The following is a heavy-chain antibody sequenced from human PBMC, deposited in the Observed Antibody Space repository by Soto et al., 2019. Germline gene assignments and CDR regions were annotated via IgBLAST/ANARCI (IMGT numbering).Heavy chain of an antibody. CDR1: GFSLSTSGVG. V-gene: IGHV2-5*05. CDR2: IYWDDDE. Sequence: QITLKESGPTLVKPTQTLTLTCTFSGFSLSTSGVGVAWIRQSPGKALEWLALIYWDDDERYGPSLKTRHTITKDTSKNQVVLTMTNMDPVDTATYYCAHKGGRGAGMDVWGQGTTVTVSS. J-gene: IGHJ6*02. CDR3: AHKGGRGAGMDV. D-gene: IGHD2-15*01.